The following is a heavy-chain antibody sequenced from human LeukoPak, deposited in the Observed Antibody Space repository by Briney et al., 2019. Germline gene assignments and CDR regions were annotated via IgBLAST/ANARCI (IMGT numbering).Heavy chain of an antibody. J-gene: IGHJ4*02. CDR3: VRRGYSYGSDY. CDR2: INHSGST. CDR1: GGSFSGYY. Sequence: PSETLSLTCAVYGGSFSGYYWSWIRQPPGKGLEWIGEINHSGSTNYNPSLKSRVTISVDTSKNQFSLKLSSVTAADTAVYYCVRRGYSYGSDYWGQGTLVTVSS. V-gene: IGHV4-34*01. D-gene: IGHD5-18*01.